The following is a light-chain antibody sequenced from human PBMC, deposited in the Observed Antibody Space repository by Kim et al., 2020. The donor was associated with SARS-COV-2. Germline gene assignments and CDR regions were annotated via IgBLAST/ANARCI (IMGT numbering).Light chain of an antibody. CDR1: QGINRY. CDR3: RQLDTYPLT. Sequence: DIQLTQSPSFLSASVGDRVTITCRASQGINRYLAWYQQKPGKAPKLLIYATSTLQSGVPSRISGSGSGTEFTLTISSLQPEDFATYYCRQLDTYPLTFGGGTKVDIK. J-gene: IGKJ4*01. CDR2: ATS. V-gene: IGKV1-9*01.